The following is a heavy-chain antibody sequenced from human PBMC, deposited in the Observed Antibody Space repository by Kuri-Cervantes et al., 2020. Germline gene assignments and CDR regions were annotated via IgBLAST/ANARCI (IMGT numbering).Heavy chain of an antibody. V-gene: IGHV3-11*04. D-gene: IGHD2-8*01. CDR1: GFTFDDYG. CDR3: ARDMGYCTHGVCYPSYCFDY. Sequence: GGSLRLSCAASGFTFDDYGMSWVRQAPGKGLEWVSFISSSGKTIYYADSVKGRFTISRDNAKNSLYLQMNSLRAEDTAVYYCARDMGYCTHGVCYPSYCFDYWGLGTLVTVSS. J-gene: IGHJ4*02. CDR2: ISSSGKTI.